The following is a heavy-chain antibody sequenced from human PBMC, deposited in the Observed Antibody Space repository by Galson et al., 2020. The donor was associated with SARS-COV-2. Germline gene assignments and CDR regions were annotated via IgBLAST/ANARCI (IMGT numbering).Heavy chain of an antibody. J-gene: IGHJ4*02. CDR1: GFTFSNAW. CDR2: IKSKTDGGTT. Sequence: SLRLSCAASGFTFSNAWMSWVRQAPGKGLEWVGRIKSKTDGGTTDYAAPVKGRFTISRDDSKNTLYLQMNSLKTEDTAVYYCTTAPGPNYYDSSGYSDYWGQGTLVTVSS. V-gene: IGHV3-15*01. CDR3: TTAPGPNYYDSSGYSDY. D-gene: IGHD3-22*01.